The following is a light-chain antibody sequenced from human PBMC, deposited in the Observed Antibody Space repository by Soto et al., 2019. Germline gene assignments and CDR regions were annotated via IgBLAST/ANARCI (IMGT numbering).Light chain of an antibody. V-gene: IGLV1-40*01. CDR2: GNS. CDR3: QSYDSSLSGSV. J-gene: IGLJ2*01. CDR1: SSNIGAGYD. Sequence: QSVLTQPPSVSGVPGQRVTISCTGRSSNIGAGYDVHWYQQLPGTAPKLLIYGNSNRPSGVPDRFSGSKSGTSASLAITGLQAEDEADYYCQSYDSSLSGSVFGGGTKVTVL.